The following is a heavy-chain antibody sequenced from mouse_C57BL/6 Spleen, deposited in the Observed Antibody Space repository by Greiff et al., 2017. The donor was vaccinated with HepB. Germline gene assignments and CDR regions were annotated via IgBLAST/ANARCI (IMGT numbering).Heavy chain of an antibody. CDR1: GFTFSDYG. D-gene: IGHD2-10*01. CDR3: ARTYYGTWDYAMDY. J-gene: IGHJ4*01. V-gene: IGHV5-17*01. Sequence: EVKVVESGGGLVKPGGSLKLSCAASGFTFSDYGMHWVRQAPEKGLEWVAYISSGSSTIYYADTVKGRFTISRDNAKNTLFLQMTSLRSEDTAMYYCARTYYGTWDYAMDYWGQGTSVTVSS. CDR2: ISSGSSTI.